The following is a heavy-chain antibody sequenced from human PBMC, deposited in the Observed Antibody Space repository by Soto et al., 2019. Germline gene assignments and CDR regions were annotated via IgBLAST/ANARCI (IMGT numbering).Heavy chain of an antibody. CDR1: GFTFSSYA. Sequence: GGSLRLSCAASGFTFSSYAMSWVRQAPGKGLEWVSAISGSGGSTYYADSVKGRFTISRDNSKNTLYLQMNSLRAEDTAVYYCAKGALNYYHSSGYYQFDYWGQGTLATVSS. CDR3: AKGALNYYHSSGYYQFDY. J-gene: IGHJ4*02. D-gene: IGHD3-22*01. V-gene: IGHV3-23*01. CDR2: ISGSGGST.